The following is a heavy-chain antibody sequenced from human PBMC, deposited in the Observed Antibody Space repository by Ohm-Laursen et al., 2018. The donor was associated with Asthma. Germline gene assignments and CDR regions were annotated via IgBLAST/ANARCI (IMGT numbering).Heavy chain of an antibody. CDR2: ISGTGGST. D-gene: IGHD4-11*01. J-gene: IGHJ6*02. Sequence: SLRLSCTASGFAFSTHEMSWVRRAPGKRLEWVSAISGTGGSTFYADSVTGRFTISRDNSKNTLYLQMNSLRAEDAAVYYCARATVTMFYGMDVWGQGTTVTVSS. CDR3: ARATVTMFYGMDV. V-gene: IGHV3-23*01. CDR1: GFAFSTHE.